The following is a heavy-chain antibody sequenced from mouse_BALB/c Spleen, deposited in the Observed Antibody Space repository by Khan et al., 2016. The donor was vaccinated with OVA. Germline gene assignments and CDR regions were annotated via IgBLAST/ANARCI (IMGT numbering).Heavy chain of an antibody. CDR2: IDPFNGGT. CDR3: TRVGTTGWCTY. D-gene: IGHD2-13*01. CDR1: GYSFTNYY. V-gene: IGHV1S135*01. Sequence: EVQLVESGPELMKPGASVKISCKASGYSFTNYYIHWVKQSHGQSLEWLGYIDPFNGGTTYNQKFKGTATLTVDKSSSTAYMHLNNLTSEDSAVYYCTRVGTTGWCTYWGQGTLVTVSA. J-gene: IGHJ3*01.